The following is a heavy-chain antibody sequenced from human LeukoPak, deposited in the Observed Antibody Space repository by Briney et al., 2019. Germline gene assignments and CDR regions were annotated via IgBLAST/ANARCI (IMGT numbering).Heavy chain of an antibody. CDR3: ARFLHIRTVTRVRTHYGMDV. Sequence: PSETLSLTCNVSGGSISSYYWSWIRQAPGKGLEWMGYIYYSGSTNYNPSLKSRVTISVDTSKNQFSLKLSSVTAADTAVYYCARFLHIRTVTRVRTHYGMDVWGQGTTVTVSS. CDR2: IYYSGST. V-gene: IGHV4-59*12. CDR1: GGSISSYY. J-gene: IGHJ6*02. D-gene: IGHD4-11*01.